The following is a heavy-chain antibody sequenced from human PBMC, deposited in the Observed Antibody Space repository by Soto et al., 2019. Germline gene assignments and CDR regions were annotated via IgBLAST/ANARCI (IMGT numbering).Heavy chain of an antibody. D-gene: IGHD6-19*01. CDR2: IYYSGST. Sequence: SEALSLTCTVSGGSISSYYWSWIRQPPGKGLEWIGYIYYSGSTNYNPSLKSRVTISVDTSKNQFSLKLSSVTAADTAVYYCARDLLGSGWWRVGAFDIWGQGTMVTVSS. CDR1: GGSISSYY. V-gene: IGHV4-59*01. J-gene: IGHJ3*02. CDR3: ARDLLGSGWWRVGAFDI.